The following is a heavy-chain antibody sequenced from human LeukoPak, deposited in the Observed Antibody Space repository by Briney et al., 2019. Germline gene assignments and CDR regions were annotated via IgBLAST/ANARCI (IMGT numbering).Heavy chain of an antibody. CDR2: INPYSGGI. J-gene: IGHJ4*02. Sequence: ASVKVSCKASGYTFTGFSIHWVRQAPGHGLEWMGWINPYSGGINYAQSFQGRVTLTRDTSISTAYMELSSLRSDDTAIYYCARDKALAIVGTTADYWGQGTLVTVSS. CDR3: ARDKALAIVGTTADY. CDR1: GYTFTGFS. V-gene: IGHV1-2*02. D-gene: IGHD1-26*01.